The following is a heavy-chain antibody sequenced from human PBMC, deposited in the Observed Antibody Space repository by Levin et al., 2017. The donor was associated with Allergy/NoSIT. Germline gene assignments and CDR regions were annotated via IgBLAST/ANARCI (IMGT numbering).Heavy chain of an antibody. D-gene: IGHD1-26*01. CDR2: ISSSSSYT. J-gene: IGHJ3*02. V-gene: IGHV3-11*05. CDR1: GFTFSDYY. Sequence: GGSLRLSCAASGFTFSDYYMSWIRQAPGKGLEWVSYISSSSSYTNYADSVKGRFTISRDNAKNSLYLQMNSLRAEDTAVYYCAREEWGARGAFDSWGQGTMVTVSS. CDR3: AREEWGARGAFDS.